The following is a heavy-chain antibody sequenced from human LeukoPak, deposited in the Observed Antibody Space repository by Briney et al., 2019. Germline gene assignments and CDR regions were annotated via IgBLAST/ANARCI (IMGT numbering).Heavy chain of an antibody. J-gene: IGHJ4*02. CDR1: GGSISSGDYY. CDR2: ICYSGST. D-gene: IGHD3-22*01. CDR3: ARYDSSGYYPDY. V-gene: IGHV4-30-4*01. Sequence: PSQTLSLTCTVSGGSISSGDYYWSWIRQPPGKGLEWIGYICYSGSTYYNPSLKSRVTISVDTSKNQFSLKLSSVTAADTAVYYCARYDSSGYYPDYWGQGTLVTVSS.